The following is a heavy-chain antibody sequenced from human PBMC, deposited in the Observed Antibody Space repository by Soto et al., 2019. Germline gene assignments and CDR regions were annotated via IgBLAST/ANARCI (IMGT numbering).Heavy chain of an antibody. D-gene: IGHD1-20*01. V-gene: IGHV4-39*01. CDR1: GGSVSGSYYY. CDR3: ASSQKGYNWNYFDH. Sequence: PSETLSLTCAGSGGSVSGSYYYWAWLRQCPGKGPEWIGSVFYTGFTSYNPSLESRVSVSVDTSRNQFFLKVSAVTAADTAVYYCASSQKGYNWNYFDHWGQGALVTVSS. CDR2: VFYTGFT. J-gene: IGHJ4*02.